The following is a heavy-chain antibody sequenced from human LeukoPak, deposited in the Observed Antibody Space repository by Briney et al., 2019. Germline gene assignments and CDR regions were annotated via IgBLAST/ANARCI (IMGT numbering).Heavy chain of an antibody. D-gene: IGHD3-10*01. Sequence: SETLSLTCSVSGGSISSSSSYWGWIRQPPGKGLEWIGSIYYSGSSFDNPALKSRVTISVDTSKNQFSLKLSSVTAADTAVYYCAREAVTMVRGAVDYWGQGTLVTVSS. CDR2: IYYSGSS. J-gene: IGHJ4*02. CDR3: AREAVTMVRGAVDY. CDR1: GGSISSSSSY. V-gene: IGHV4-39*07.